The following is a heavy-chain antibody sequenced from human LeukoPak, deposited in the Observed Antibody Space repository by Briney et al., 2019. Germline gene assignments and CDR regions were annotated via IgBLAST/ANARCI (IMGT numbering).Heavy chain of an antibody. CDR1: GFTFSSYA. D-gene: IGHD3-16*01. V-gene: IGHV3-30*01. CDR3: ARDSQTYDSTTFQH. Sequence: GGSLRLSCAASGFTFSSYAMHWVRQAPGKGLEWVAVISDDGTNIYYADSVQGRFIISGDNSKNTLYLQMNSLSSEDTAVYYCARDSQTYDSTTFQHWGQGTLVTVSS. J-gene: IGHJ1*01. CDR2: ISDDGTNI.